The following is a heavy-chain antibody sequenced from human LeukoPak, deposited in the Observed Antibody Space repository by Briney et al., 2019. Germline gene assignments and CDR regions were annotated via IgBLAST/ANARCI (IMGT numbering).Heavy chain of an antibody. V-gene: IGHV1-69*13. CDR3: ARDLGVTIFEYAFDI. D-gene: IGHD3-3*01. CDR1: GGTFSSYA. Sequence: ASVKVSCKASGGTFSSYAISWVRQAPGQGLEWMRGIIPIFGTANYAQKFQGRVTITADESTSTAYMELSSLRSEDTAVYYCARDLGVTIFEYAFDIWGQGTMVTVSS. CDR2: IIPIFGTA. J-gene: IGHJ3*02.